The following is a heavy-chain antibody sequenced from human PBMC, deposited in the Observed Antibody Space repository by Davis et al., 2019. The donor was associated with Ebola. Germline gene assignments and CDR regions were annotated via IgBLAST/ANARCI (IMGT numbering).Heavy chain of an antibody. Sequence: AASVKVSCKASGYSFTTYAMHWVRQAPGQRLEWMGWINGGSGDTKYSQNFQGRVTITRDTSASTAYMEVRSLRSDDTAVYYCARDEDYWGQGTLVTVSS. CDR3: ARDEDY. CDR1: GYSFTTYA. V-gene: IGHV1-3*01. CDR2: INGGSGDT. J-gene: IGHJ4*02.